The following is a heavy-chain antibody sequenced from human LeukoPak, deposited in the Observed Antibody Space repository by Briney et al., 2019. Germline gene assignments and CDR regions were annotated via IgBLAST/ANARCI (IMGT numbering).Heavy chain of an antibody. D-gene: IGHD3-22*01. CDR3: VRQPYYDSSDLDY. CDR1: GYTFTSYD. V-gene: IGHV1-8*01. CDR2: MNPNSGNT. Sequence: ASVKVSCKASGYTFTSYDINWVRQATGQGLEWMGWMNPNSGNTGYAQKFQGRVTMTRNTSISTAYMELSSLRSEDTAVYYCVRQPYYDSSDLDYWGQGTLVTVSS. J-gene: IGHJ4*02.